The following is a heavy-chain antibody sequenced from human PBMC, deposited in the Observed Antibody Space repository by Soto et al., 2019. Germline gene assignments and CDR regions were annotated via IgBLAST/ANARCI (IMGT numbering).Heavy chain of an antibody. D-gene: IGHD2-21*01. J-gene: IGHJ6*02. CDR3: ARGAFCGGAPGCRDMDV. V-gene: IGHV1-18*01. CDR1: GYNFISHS. Sequence: QIQLVQSGGEVKKPGASVKVSCKSSGYNFISHSITWVRQAPGQGLEWMGRMSAYNGNTNHAQKFQGRLTMTTDTSTSTAYTELRSLRSDDTAVYYCARGAFCGGAPGCRDMDVWGQGTTVTVSS. CDR2: MSAYNGNT.